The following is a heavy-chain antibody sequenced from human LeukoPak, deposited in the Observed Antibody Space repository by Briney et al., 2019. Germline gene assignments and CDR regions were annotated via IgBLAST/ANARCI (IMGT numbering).Heavy chain of an antibody. Sequence: KSGGSLRLSCSASGFSFSTYTMNWVRQAPGKGLDWVSYISSSSSTIYYADSVKGRFTISRDNANNSLYLQMNSLRDEDTAVYYCARARRYRSSWYHDYWGQGSLVTVSS. CDR1: GFSFSTYT. V-gene: IGHV3-48*02. D-gene: IGHD6-13*01. CDR3: ARARRYRSSWYHDY. J-gene: IGHJ4*02. CDR2: ISSSSSTI.